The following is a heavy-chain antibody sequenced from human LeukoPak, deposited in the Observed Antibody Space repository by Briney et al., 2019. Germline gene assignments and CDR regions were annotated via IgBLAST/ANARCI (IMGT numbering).Heavy chain of an antibody. Sequence: PSGTLSLTCAVSGGSISSSNWWSWVRQPPGKGLEWIGEIYHSGSTNYNPSLKSRVTISVDTSKNQFSLKLSSVTAADTAVYYCARLRWFGESYYYYYYMDVWGKGTTVTISS. CDR1: GGSISSSNW. CDR3: ARLRWFGESYYYYYYMDV. V-gene: IGHV4-4*02. D-gene: IGHD3-10*01. CDR2: IYHSGST. J-gene: IGHJ6*03.